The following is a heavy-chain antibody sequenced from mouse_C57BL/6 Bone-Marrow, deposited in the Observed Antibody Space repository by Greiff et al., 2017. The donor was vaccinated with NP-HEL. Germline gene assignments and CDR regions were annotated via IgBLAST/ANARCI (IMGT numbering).Heavy chain of an antibody. Sequence: EVQGVESGGDLVKPGGSLKLSCAASGFTFSSYGMSWVRQTPDKRLEWVATISSGGSYTYYPDSVKGRFSISRDNAKNTLYLQVSSLKSEDTAMDYCARHYYRNNFDYGGQGTTLTVSS. D-gene: IGHD2-1*01. CDR2: ISSGGSYT. J-gene: IGHJ2*01. CDR1: GFTFSSYG. CDR3: ARHYYRNNFDY. V-gene: IGHV5-6*01.